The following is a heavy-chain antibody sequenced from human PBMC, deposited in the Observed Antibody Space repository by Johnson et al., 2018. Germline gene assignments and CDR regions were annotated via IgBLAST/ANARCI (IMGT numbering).Heavy chain of an antibody. D-gene: IGHD3-22*01. CDR1: GFTFRTYA. CDR2: ISGSGGNT. CDR3: AKSYYYDTSFQH. Sequence: VQLVQSGGGLVQXGGSXRLXCAASGFTFRTYAMSWVRQAPGKGLEWVSAISGSGGNTYYADSVKGRFTISRDNSKNTLYLQMNSLKAEDTAVYYCAKSYYYDTSFQHWGQGTLVTVSS. J-gene: IGHJ1*01. V-gene: IGHV3-23*04.